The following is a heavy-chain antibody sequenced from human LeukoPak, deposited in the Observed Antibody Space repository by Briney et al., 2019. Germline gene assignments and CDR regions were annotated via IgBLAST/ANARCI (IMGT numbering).Heavy chain of an antibody. CDR3: ARDPAGGIAVAGFFDY. Sequence: SETLSLSCTVSGGSVSSGSYYWSWIRQPPGKGLEWIGYIYYSGSTNYNPSLKSRVTISVDTSKNQFSLKLSSVTAADTAVYYCARDPAGGIAVAGFFDYWGQGTLVTVSS. D-gene: IGHD6-19*01. CDR2: IYYSGST. V-gene: IGHV4-61*01. CDR1: GGSVSSGSYY. J-gene: IGHJ4*02.